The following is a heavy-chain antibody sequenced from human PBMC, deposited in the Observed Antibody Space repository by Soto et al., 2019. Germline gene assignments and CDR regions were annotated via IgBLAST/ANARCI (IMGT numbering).Heavy chain of an antibody. CDR2: ISGSGGST. CDR1: GFTFSSYA. J-gene: IGHJ4*02. D-gene: IGHD2-2*01. CDR3: AKDLGYCSSTSCYVIDY. Sequence: GVSLRLSCAASGFTFSSYAMSWVRQAPGKGLEWVSAISGSGGSTYYADSVKGRFTISRDNSKNTLYLQMNSLRAEDTAVYYCAKDLGYCSSTSCYVIDYWGQGTLVTVSS. V-gene: IGHV3-23*01.